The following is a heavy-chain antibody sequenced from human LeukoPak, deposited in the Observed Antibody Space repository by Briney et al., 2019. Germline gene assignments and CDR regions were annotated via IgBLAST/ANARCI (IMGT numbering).Heavy chain of an antibody. CDR3: TRAHLGLLHDY. J-gene: IGHJ4*02. V-gene: IGHV3-74*01. D-gene: IGHD3-22*01. CDR2: INSDGSST. CDR1: GFTFSSYW. Sequence: GGSPRLSCAASGFTFSSYWMHWVRQAPGKGLVWVSRINSDGSSTSYADSVKGRFTISRDNAKNTLYLQMNSLRAEDTAVYYCTRAHLGLLHDYWGQGTLVTVSS.